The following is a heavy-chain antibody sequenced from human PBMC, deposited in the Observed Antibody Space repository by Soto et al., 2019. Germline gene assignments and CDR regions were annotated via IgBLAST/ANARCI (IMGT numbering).Heavy chain of an antibody. CDR2: INSDGSST. CDR3: AREETYGEYYYYGMDV. V-gene: IGHV3-74*01. D-gene: IGHD4-17*01. Sequence: GGSLRLSCAASGFTFSSYWMHWVRQAPGKGLVWVSRINSDGSSTSYADSVKGRFTISRDNAKNTLYLQMNSLRAEDTAVYYCAREETYGEYYYYGMDVWGQGTTVTVS. J-gene: IGHJ6*02. CDR1: GFTFSSYW.